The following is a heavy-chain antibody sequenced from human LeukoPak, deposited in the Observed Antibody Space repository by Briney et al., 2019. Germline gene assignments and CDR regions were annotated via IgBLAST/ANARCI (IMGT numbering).Heavy chain of an antibody. CDR3: ARTQGASYSNYGGSFDAFDI. Sequence: GASLKISCKGFGYSFTSYWLGWLRQLPGKGLEGLVVFYPGDSDSRYSPSFQGQVTISADKSISTAYLQWSSLKAADTAMYYCARTQGASYSNYGGSFDAFDIWGQGTMVTVSS. J-gene: IGHJ3*02. D-gene: IGHD4-11*01. CDR2: FYPGDSDS. V-gene: IGHV5-51*01. CDR1: GYSFTSYW.